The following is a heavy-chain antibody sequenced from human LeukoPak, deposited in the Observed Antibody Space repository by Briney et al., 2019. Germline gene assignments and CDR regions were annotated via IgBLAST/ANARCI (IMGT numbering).Heavy chain of an antibody. CDR2: INPNSGGT. J-gene: IGHJ4*02. CDR1: GYTFTDYY. D-gene: IGHD6-19*01. CDR3: ARDSSGWYYDY. V-gene: IGHV1-2*02. Sequence: GASVKVSCRASGYTFTDYYLHWVRQAPGQGLEWMGWINPNSGGTNYAQRFQGRVTMTRDTSISTAYMEVSSLRSDDTAVYSCARDSSGWYYDYWGQGTLVTVSP.